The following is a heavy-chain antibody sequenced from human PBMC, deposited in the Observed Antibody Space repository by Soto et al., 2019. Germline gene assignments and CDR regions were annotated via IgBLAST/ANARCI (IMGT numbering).Heavy chain of an antibody. D-gene: IGHD5-18*01. CDR3: AKSCYSYGPNMD. J-gene: IGHJ4*02. CDR2: VIPIFGTA. Sequence: LVQSGAEVKKPGSSVKVSCRAGRGSFSASGFSWVRQAPGQGLEWVGGVIPIFGTANYAQKFHARVTITADESTSTIYMELRSLRSEDTALYYCAKSCYSYGPNMDWGQGTLVTVST. CDR1: RGSFSASG. V-gene: IGHV1-69*01.